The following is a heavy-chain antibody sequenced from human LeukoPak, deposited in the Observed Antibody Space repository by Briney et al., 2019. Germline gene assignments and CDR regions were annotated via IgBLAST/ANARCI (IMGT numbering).Heavy chain of an antibody. CDR2: ISYDGSNK. J-gene: IGHJ4*02. V-gene: IGHV3-30*01. Sequence: GGSLRLSCAASGFTFSSYAMHWVRQAPGKGLEWVAVISYDGSNKYYADSVKGRFTISRDNSKNTLYLQMNSLRAEDTAVYYCARDRLRYCSGGSCLLDYWGQGTLVTVSS. CDR3: ARDRLRYCSGGSCLLDY. D-gene: IGHD2-15*01. CDR1: GFTFSSYA.